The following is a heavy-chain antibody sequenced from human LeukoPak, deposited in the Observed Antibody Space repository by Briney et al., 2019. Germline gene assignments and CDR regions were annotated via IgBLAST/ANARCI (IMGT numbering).Heavy chain of an antibody. D-gene: IGHD3-16*01. CDR2: ISYDGGNI. CDR1: GFTFRTHG. CDR3: GKGGSSPVLYLDF. J-gene: IGHJ4*02. Sequence: GGSLRLSCAVSGFTFRTHGMHWVRQAPGKGLEWVAFISYDGGNIYYADSVKGRFTASRDNSKNTLYLQMNSLRAEDTAVYYCGKGGSSPVLYLDFWGQGTLVTVSS. V-gene: IGHV3-30*18.